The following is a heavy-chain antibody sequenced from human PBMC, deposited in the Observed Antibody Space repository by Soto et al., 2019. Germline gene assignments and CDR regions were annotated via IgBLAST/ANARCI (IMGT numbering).Heavy chain of an antibody. J-gene: IGHJ5*02. CDR1: GGSFSGYY. D-gene: IGHD6-13*01. Sequence: SETLSLTCAVYGGSFSGYYWSWIRQSPGKGLEWIGEINHSGSTNYNPSLKSRVTISVDTSKNQFSLKLSSVTAADTAVYYCARYSSSPPLGWFDPWGQGTLVTVSS. CDR2: INHSGST. V-gene: IGHV4-34*01. CDR3: ARYSSSPPLGWFDP.